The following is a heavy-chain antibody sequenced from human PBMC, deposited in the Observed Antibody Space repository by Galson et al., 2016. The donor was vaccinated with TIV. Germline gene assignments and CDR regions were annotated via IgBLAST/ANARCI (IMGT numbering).Heavy chain of an antibody. CDR1: GYPFTNYD. CDR3: ARDKLQSWPLDS. CDR2: INPNSGGR. D-gene: IGHD5-24*01. J-gene: IGHJ5*02. Sequence: SCKASGYPFTNYDINWVRQTAGQGLQWMGRINPNSGGRDYEEKFRGRVTMTWDTSISTAFMEMRSLKYDDTAVYFCARDKLQSWPLDSWGQGTLVTVSS. V-gene: IGHV1-2*06.